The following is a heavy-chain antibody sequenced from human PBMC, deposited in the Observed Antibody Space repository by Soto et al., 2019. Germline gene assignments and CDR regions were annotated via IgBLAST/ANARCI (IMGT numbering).Heavy chain of an antibody. D-gene: IGHD6-13*01. V-gene: IGHV3-23*01. CDR3: AKDQGSSWYEIDY. CDR2: ISGSGGST. Sequence: GGSLRLSCAASGFTFSDYYMSWIRQAPGKGLEWVSTISGSGGSTYYADSVKGRFTISRDNSKNTLYLQMNSLRAEDTAVYYCAKDQGSSWYEIDYWGQGTLVTVSS. CDR1: GFTFSDYY. J-gene: IGHJ4*02.